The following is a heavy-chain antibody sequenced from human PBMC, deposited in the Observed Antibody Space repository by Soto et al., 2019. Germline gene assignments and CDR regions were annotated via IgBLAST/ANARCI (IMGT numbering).Heavy chain of an antibody. CDR3: VKGEYYYDSSGYYPFDY. CDR2: ITSAGGST. Sequence: PGGSLRLSCAASGFTFSLYGMGWVRQAPGKGLEWVSGITSAGGSTYYADSVKGRFTISRDNSKNTQYLQMSSLRADDTALYYCVKGEYYYDSSGYYPFDYWGQGTLVTVSS. D-gene: IGHD3-22*01. V-gene: IGHV3-23*01. J-gene: IGHJ4*02. CDR1: GFTFSLYG.